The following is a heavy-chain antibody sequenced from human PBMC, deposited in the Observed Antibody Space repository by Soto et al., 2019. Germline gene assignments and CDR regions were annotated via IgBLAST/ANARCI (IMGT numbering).Heavy chain of an antibody. CDR1: GYSFANYW. CDR2: IYPSDSDT. V-gene: IGHV5-51*01. D-gene: IGHD3-22*01. CDR3: ARGDTSDYSTATPADY. J-gene: IGHJ4*02. Sequence: GESLKISCSGSGYSFANYWIGWVRQMPGKGLEWMGIIYPSDSDTRYSPSFQGQVTISADKSIRTAFLQWSSLKASDTAMYFCARGDTSDYSTATPADYWGQGXLVTVSS.